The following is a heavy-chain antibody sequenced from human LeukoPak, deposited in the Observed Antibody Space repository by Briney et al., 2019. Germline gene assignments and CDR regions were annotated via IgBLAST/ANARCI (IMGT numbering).Heavy chain of an antibody. D-gene: IGHD2-15*01. CDR3: TRHPAEGDY. CDR2: ISSSDTTI. CDR1: GFTFSSYE. V-gene: IGHV3-48*03. J-gene: IGHJ4*02. Sequence: GGALRLSCAASGFTFSSYEMTWVRQAPGKGLEWVSNISSSDTTIHYADSVKGRFTISRDNAKNSMYLQMNSLRAEDTAVYYCTRHPAEGDYWGQGTLVTHSA.